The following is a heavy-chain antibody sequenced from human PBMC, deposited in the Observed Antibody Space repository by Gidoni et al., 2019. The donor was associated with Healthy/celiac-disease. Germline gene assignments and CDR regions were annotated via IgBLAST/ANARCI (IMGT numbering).Heavy chain of an antibody. D-gene: IGHD6-13*01. V-gene: IGHV3-9*02. CDR3: VKRRSEYSSSWPDY. J-gene: IGHJ4*02. CDR1: GFTSDDYA. Sequence: EAQLVQSGGCLVQPGSSLRLSCASSGFTSDDYAMHWVRHPPGKGLEWVSGISWNSDRIVYADSVKGRLTISRDNAKNSLYLQMNRLRPEDTALYYCVKRRSEYSSSWPDYWGQGTLVTVSS. CDR2: ISWNSDRI.